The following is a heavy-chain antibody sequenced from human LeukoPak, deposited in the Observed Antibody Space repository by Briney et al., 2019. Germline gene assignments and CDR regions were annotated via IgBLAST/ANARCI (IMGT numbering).Heavy chain of an antibody. CDR2: ISSSSSAR. CDR3: ARMSGSRLPGY. CDR1: GFTFSSHS. V-gene: IGHV3-48*01. Sequence: GGSLRLSCAASGFTFSSHSMNWVRQAPGKGLEWVSYISSSSSARYYADSVKGRFTISRDDARNSLYLQMNSLTAEDTALYYCARMSGSRLPGYWGQGTLVTVSS. J-gene: IGHJ4*02. D-gene: IGHD3-3*01.